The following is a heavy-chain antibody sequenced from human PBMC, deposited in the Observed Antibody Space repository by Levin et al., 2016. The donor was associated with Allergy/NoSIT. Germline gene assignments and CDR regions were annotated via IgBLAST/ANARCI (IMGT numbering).Heavy chain of an antibody. CDR3: ARVGIAVAATGAFDI. V-gene: IGHV7-4-1*02. Sequence: WVRQAPGQGLEWMGWINTNTGNPTYAQGFTGRFVFSLDTSVSTAYLQISSLKAEDTAVYYCARVGIAVAATGAFDIWGQGTMVTVSS. J-gene: IGHJ3*02. CDR2: INTNTGNP. D-gene: IGHD6-19*01.